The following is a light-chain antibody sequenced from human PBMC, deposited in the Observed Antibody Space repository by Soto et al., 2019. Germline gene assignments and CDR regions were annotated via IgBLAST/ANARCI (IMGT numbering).Light chain of an antibody. Sequence: IQSTLSPSSFSASLGDTVTIHRRAAQTVSTYLNWYQQKPGKAPKLLIYLTSRRQSGVPSRFSGSGSETDFTLTISSLQPEDFATYYCQQLNSYPRTFGQGTRLEIK. V-gene: IGKV1-39*01. CDR2: LTS. CDR3: QQLNSYPRT. J-gene: IGKJ5*01. CDR1: QTVSTY.